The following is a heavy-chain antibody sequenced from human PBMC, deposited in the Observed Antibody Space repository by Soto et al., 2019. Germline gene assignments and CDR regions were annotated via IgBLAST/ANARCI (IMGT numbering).Heavy chain of an antibody. Sequence: GGSLRLSCAASGFTFSSYAMSWVRQAPGKGLEWVSAISGSGGSTYYADSVKGRFTISRDNAKNSLYLQMNSLRAEDTAVYYCARGHRIYLDYWGQGTLVTVSS. CDR2: ISGSGGST. CDR3: ARGHRIYLDY. D-gene: IGHD3-10*01. CDR1: GFTFSSYA. V-gene: IGHV3-23*01. J-gene: IGHJ4*02.